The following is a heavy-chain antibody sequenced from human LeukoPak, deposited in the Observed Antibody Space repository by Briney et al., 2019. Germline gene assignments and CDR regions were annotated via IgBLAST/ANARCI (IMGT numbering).Heavy chain of an antibody. CDR2: ISGSGSNT. Sequence: GGSLRLSCAASGFTFSSNAMSWVRQAPGKGLEWVSGISGSGSNTYYADSVKGRFTISRDNAKNSLYLQMNSLRAEDTAVYYCARDIGAAAGNDWGQGTLVTVSS. D-gene: IGHD6-13*01. V-gene: IGHV3-23*01. J-gene: IGHJ4*02. CDR1: GFTFSSNA. CDR3: ARDIGAAAGND.